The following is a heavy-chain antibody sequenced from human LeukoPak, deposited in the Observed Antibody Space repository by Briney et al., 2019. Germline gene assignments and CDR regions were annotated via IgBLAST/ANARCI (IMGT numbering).Heavy chain of an antibody. CDR3: AKREYDSSAYPMYPIDY. CDR1: GFTFRHYA. J-gene: IGHJ4*02. CDR2: ISASGGTT. D-gene: IGHD3-22*01. Sequence: GGSLRLSCEVSGFTFRHYAMTWVRQAPGKGLDWVAAISASGGTTYYADSVEGRFTISRDNSRNTLYLQMNSLKVDDTAVYYCAKREYDSSAYPMYPIDYWGQGTLVTVS. V-gene: IGHV3-23*01.